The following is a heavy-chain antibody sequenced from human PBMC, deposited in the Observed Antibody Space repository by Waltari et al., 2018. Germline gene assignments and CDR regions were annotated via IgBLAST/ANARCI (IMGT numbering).Heavy chain of an antibody. V-gene: IGHV3-23*03. CDR2: IYSDETT. J-gene: IGHJ6*03. Sequence: EVQLLESGGGLVQPGGSLRLSCAVSGFTFSTYVISWVRQAPGKGLEWVSVIYSDETTKYADSVKGRFSISRDNSRNMVYLQMHSLRPEDTAVYFCAKEDYYYMDVWGEGTTVTVFS. CDR3: AKEDYYYMDV. CDR1: GFTFSTYV.